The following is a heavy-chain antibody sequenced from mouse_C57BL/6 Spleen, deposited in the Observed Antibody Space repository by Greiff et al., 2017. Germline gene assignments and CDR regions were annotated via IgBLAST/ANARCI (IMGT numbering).Heavy chain of an antibody. Sequence: VQLQQSGPELVKPGASVKLSCKASGYTFTSYDINWVKQRPGQGLEWIGWIYPRDGSTKYNEKFKGKATLTVDTSSSTAYMELHSLTSEDSAVYCCARAFYGSSYPWFAYWGQGTLVTVSA. D-gene: IGHD1-1*01. CDR1: GYTFTSYD. V-gene: IGHV1-85*01. J-gene: IGHJ3*01. CDR3: ARAFYGSSYPWFAY. CDR2: IYPRDGST.